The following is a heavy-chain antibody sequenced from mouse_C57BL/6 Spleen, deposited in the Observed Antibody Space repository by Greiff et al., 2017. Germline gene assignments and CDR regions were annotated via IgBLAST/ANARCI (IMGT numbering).Heavy chain of an antibody. CDR1: GYTFTSYW. J-gene: IGHJ3*01. D-gene: IGHD3-2*02. CDR3: ARGPQAAQATAFAY. V-gene: IGHV1-69*01. CDR2: IDPSDSYT. Sequence: VQLQQPGAELVMPGASVKLSCKASGYTFTSYWMHWVKQRPGQGLEWIGEIDPSDSYTNYNQKFKGKSTLTVDKSSSTAYMQLSSRTSEDSAVDYCARGPQAAQATAFAYWGQGTLVTVSA.